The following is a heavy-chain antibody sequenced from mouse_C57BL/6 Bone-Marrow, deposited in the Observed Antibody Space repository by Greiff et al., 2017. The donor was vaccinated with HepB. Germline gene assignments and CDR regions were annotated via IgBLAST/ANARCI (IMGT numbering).Heavy chain of an antibody. V-gene: IGHV1-58*01. CDR1: GYTFTSYG. CDR2: IYIGSGYT. Sequence: EVQLKQSGAELVRPGASVKMSCKASGYTFTSYGITWVKQRPGQGLEWIGDIYIGSGYTEYNEKFKGKATLTTDTSSSTAYMQLSSLTSEDSAIYFCVRGLWLRMYAVDYWGQGASVTVAS. J-gene: IGHJ4*01. D-gene: IGHD2-2*01. CDR3: VRGLWLRMYAVDY.